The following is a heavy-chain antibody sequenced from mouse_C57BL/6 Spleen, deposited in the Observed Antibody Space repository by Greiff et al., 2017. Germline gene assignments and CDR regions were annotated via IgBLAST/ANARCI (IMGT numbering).Heavy chain of an antibody. Sequence: VQLQQPGAELVMPGASVKLSCKASGYTFTSYWMHWVKQRPGQGLEWIGEIDPSDSYTNYNQKFKGKSTLTVDKSSSTGYMQLSSLTSENCAVYYCARCRYFDVWGTGTTVTVSS. CDR1: GYTFTSYW. CDR3: ARCRYFDV. J-gene: IGHJ1*03. CDR2: IDPSDSYT. V-gene: IGHV1-69*01.